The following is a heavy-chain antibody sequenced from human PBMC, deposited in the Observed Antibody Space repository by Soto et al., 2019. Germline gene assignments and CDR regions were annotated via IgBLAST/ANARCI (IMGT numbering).Heavy chain of an antibody. CDR2: ISAHNGDT. J-gene: IGHJ6*02. CDR1: GYTFTSYG. D-gene: IGHD1-26*01. Sequence: QVQLVQSGPEVKKPGASVKVSCKASGYTFTSYGFSWVRQAPGQGLEWMGWISAHNGDTIYAQKFKDRITMTTDTSTNTASLELRSLKSGDTAVFYCARSSGTYPPSRYYYGLDVWGQGTTVTVSS. CDR3: ARSSGTYPPSRYYYGLDV. V-gene: IGHV1-18*01.